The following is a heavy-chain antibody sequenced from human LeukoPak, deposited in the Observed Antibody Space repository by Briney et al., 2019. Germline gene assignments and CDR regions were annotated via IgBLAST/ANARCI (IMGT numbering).Heavy chain of an antibody. Sequence: GGSLRLSCAASGFTFSSYSMNWVRQAPGKGLEWVSSISSSSSYIYYADSVKGRFTISRDNAKNSLYLQMNSPRAEDTAVYYCASHLLSSWFIGYWGQGTLVTVSS. CDR2: ISSSSSYI. CDR1: GFTFSSYS. D-gene: IGHD6-13*01. CDR3: ASHLLSSWFIGY. J-gene: IGHJ4*02. V-gene: IGHV3-21*01.